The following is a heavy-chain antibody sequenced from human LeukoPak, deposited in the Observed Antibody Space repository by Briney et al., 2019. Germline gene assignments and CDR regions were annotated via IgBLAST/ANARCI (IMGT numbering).Heavy chain of an antibody. CDR2: ISYDGSNK. D-gene: IGHD1-20*01. CDR1: GFTFSSYA. Sequence: GGSLRLSCAASGFTFSSYAMHWVRQAPGKGLEWVAVISYDGSNKYYADSVKGRFTISRDNAKNSLYLQMNSLRAEDTAVFYCARVYNWNYFDYWGQGTLVTVSS. J-gene: IGHJ4*02. V-gene: IGHV3-30-3*01. CDR3: ARVYNWNYFDY.